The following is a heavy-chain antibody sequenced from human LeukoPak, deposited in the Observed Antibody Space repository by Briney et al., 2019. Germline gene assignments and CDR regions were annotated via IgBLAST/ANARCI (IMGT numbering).Heavy chain of an antibody. J-gene: IGHJ5*02. V-gene: IGHV3-11*04. CDR3: ARDLGQYYDTSDNWFDP. Sequence: PGGSLRLSCAASGFTFSDYYMSWIRQAPGKGLEWVSHISSSGSTIYYADSVKGRFTISRDSAKDSLFLQMNSLRAEDTAVYYCARDLGQYYDTSDNWFDPWGQGTLVTVSS. D-gene: IGHD3-22*01. CDR1: GFTFSDYY. CDR2: ISSSGSTI.